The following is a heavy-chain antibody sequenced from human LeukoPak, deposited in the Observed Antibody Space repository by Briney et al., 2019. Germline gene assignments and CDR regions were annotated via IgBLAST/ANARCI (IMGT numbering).Heavy chain of an antibody. CDR1: GFTFSSYA. V-gene: IGHV3-7*01. CDR3: ARLPWGHDY. Sequence: PGGSLRLSCAASGFTFSSYAMSWVRQAPGKGLEWVANIKQDGSEKYYVDSVKGRFTISRDNAKNSLYLQMNSLRAEDTAVYYCARLPWGHDYWGQGTLVTVSS. J-gene: IGHJ4*02. CDR2: IKQDGSEK. D-gene: IGHD1-26*01.